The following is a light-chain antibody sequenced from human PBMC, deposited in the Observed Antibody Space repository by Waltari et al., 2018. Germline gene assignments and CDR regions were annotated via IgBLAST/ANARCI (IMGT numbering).Light chain of an antibody. CDR2: DAS. Sequence: IQMTQSPSSLSASVGDRVTITCQASQDITNYLNWYQQKPGKAPKLLIFDASNLATGVPSRFGGSGSGTDFTFTISDLQPEDFATYYCQQYDNLPITFGQGTRLEIK. CDR3: QQYDNLPIT. V-gene: IGKV1-33*01. J-gene: IGKJ5*01. CDR1: QDITNY.